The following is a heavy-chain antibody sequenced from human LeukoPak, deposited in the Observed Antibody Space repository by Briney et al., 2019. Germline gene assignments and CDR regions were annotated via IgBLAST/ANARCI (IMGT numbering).Heavy chain of an antibody. CDR2: IRYDGSNK. CDR3: AKAHYVWGSYRYSFDY. D-gene: IGHD3-16*02. CDR1: GFTFSSYG. J-gene: IGHJ4*02. V-gene: IGHV3-30*02. Sequence: PGGSLRLSCAASGFTFSSYGMHWVRQAPGKGLEWVAFIRYDGSNKYYADSVKGRFTISRDNSKNTLYLQMNSLRAEDTAVYYCAKAHYVWGSYRYSFDYWRQGTLVTVSS.